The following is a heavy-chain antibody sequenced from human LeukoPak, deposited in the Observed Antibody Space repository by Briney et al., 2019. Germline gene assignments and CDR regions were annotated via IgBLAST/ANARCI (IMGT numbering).Heavy chain of an antibody. Sequence: ASVKVSCKASGYTFTSYGISWVRQAPGQGLEWMGIINPSGGSTSYAQKFQGRVTMTRDTSTSTVYMELSSLRSEDTAVYYCARDGPVAGTDYWGQGTLVTVSS. CDR3: ARDGPVAGTDY. V-gene: IGHV1-46*01. D-gene: IGHD6-19*01. CDR1: GYTFTSYG. CDR2: INPSGGST. J-gene: IGHJ4*02.